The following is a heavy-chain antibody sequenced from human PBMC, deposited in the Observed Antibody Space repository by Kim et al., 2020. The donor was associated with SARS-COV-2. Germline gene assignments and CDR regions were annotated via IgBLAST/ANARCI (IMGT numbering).Heavy chain of an antibody. CDR3: ARRGYSYGYHAFDI. CDR1: GGSISSYY. D-gene: IGHD5-18*01. V-gene: IGHV4-59*01. Sequence: SETLSLTCTVSGGSISSYYWSWIRQPPGKGLEWIGDIYYSGSTNYNPSLKSRVTKSVDTSKNQFSLKVSSVTAADTAVYYCARRGYSYGYHAFDIWGQGT. CDR2: IYYSGST. J-gene: IGHJ3*02.